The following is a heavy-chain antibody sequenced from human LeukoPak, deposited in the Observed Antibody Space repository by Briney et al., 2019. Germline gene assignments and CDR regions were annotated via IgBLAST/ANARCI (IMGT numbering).Heavy chain of an antibody. Sequence: GGSLRLSCAASGFTFSSYWMSWVRQAPGKGLEWVANIKQDGSEKYYVDSVKGRFTISRDNAKNSLYLQMNSLRAEDTAVYYCAREPDEIYGDPHFDYWGQGTLVTVSS. CDR1: GFTFSSYW. CDR2: IKQDGSEK. V-gene: IGHV3-7*01. J-gene: IGHJ4*02. D-gene: IGHD4-17*01. CDR3: AREPDEIYGDPHFDY.